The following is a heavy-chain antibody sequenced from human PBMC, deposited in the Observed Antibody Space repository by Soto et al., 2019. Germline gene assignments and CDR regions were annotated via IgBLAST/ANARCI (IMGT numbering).Heavy chain of an antibody. Sequence: EVQLVESGGGLVQPGGSLRLSCEASGFTFSKHWMHWVRQAPGKGLVWVSHIKTDGRFTRDADSVKGRFTISRDNARNTLYLQMQSLRAEDTAVYFCTRDNLWSLDYWGKGTLVSVSS. J-gene: IGHJ4*02. CDR2: IKTDGRFT. CDR3: TRDNLWSLDY. CDR1: GFTFSKHW. D-gene: IGHD2-8*02. V-gene: IGHV3-74*01.